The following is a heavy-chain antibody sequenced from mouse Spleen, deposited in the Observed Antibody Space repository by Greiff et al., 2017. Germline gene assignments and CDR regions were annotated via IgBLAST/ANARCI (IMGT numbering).Heavy chain of an antibody. CDR3: ARSYYGNYVYFDV. J-gene: IGHJ1*03. Sequence: EVQLQQSGPELVKPGASVKISCKASGYTFTDYYMNWVKQSHGKSLEWIGDINPNNGGTSYNQKFKGKATLTVDKSSSTAYMELRSLTSEDSAVYYCARSYYGNYVYFDVWGTGTTVTVSS. CDR1: GYTFTDYY. D-gene: IGHD2-10*01. CDR2: INPNNGGT. V-gene: IGHV1-26*01.